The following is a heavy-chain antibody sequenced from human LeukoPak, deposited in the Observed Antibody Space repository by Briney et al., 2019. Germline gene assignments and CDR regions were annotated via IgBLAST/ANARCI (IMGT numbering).Heavy chain of an antibody. J-gene: IGHJ3*02. CDR2: ISGSGGST. V-gene: IGHV3-23*01. D-gene: IGHD5-12*01. CDR3: ARDFGGYEDDAFDI. Sequence: PGGSLRLSCAASGFTFSSYAMSWVRQAPGKGLEWVSAISGSGGSTYYADSVKGRFTISRDNAKNSLYLQMNSLRAEDTAVYYCARDFGGYEDDAFDIWGQGTMVTVSS. CDR1: GFTFSSYA.